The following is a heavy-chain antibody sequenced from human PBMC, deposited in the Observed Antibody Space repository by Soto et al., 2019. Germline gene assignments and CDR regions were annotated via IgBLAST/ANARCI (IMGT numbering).Heavy chain of an antibody. CDR1: GGSISSISYY. CDR2: IYYSGST. V-gene: IGHV4-39*01. D-gene: IGHD2-15*01. J-gene: IGHJ6*02. CDR3: ASLVERYCSGGSCPFMDV. Sequence: SDTLSLTCTVSGGSISSISYYWAWILQPPGKGLEWIGSIYYSGSTYYNPSLKSRVIISVDTSKNQFSLKLSSVTAADTAVYYCASLVERYCSGGSCPFMDVWGQGTTVTVPS.